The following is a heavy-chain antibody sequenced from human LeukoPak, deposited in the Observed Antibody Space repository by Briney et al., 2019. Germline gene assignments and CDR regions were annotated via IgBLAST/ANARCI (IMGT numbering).Heavy chain of an antibody. Sequence: PSETLSLTCTVSGGPLRSRSYCGGWVRQPRGKGLEWIACIYYSGRKTFYKSTVKSRVTVSGDTSNNQFYLNLNSVTAADTAVFYCVAYDSGNYRGYFDSWGQGIMVAVSS. CDR2: IYYSGRKT. D-gene: IGHD3-10*01. V-gene: IGHV4-39*07. CDR3: VAYDSGNYRGYFDS. CDR1: GGPLRSRSYC. J-gene: IGHJ4*02.